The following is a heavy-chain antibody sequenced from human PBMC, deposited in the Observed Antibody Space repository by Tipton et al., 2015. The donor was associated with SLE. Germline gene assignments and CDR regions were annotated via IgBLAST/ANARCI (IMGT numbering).Heavy chain of an antibody. J-gene: IGHJ4*02. CDR1: GGSFSGYY. V-gene: IGHV4-34*01. CDR2: INHSGST. Sequence: TLSLTCAVYGGSFSGYYWSWIRQPPGKGLEWIGEINHSGSTNYNPSLKSRVAISVDTSKNHFSLKLSSVTAADTAVYYCARANSGSYYRFDYWGQGTLVTVSS. D-gene: IGHD1-26*01. CDR3: ARANSGSYYRFDY.